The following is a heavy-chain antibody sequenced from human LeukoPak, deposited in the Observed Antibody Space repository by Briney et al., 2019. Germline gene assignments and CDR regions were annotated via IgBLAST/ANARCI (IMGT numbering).Heavy chain of an antibody. V-gene: IGHV4-59*02. J-gene: IGHJ6*02. D-gene: IGHD6-13*01. CDR1: GGSVSSYY. Sequence: SETLSLTCTVSGGSVSSYYWSWIRQPPGKGLEWIGYIYYSGSTNYNPSLKSRVTISVDTSKNQFSLKLSSVTAADTAVYYCASGRQQLAHYGMDVWGQGTTVTVSS. CDR2: IYYSGST. CDR3: ASGRQQLAHYGMDV.